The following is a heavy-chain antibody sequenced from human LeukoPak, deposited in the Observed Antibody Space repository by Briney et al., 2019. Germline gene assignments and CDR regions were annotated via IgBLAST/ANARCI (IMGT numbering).Heavy chain of an antibody. CDR2: IIPIFGTA. D-gene: IGHD4-23*01. J-gene: IGHJ5*02. CDR3: ARGTTTVEHWFDP. CDR1: GGTFSSYA. V-gene: IGHV1-69*05. Sequence: GASVKVSCKASGGTFSSYAISWVRQAPGQGLEWMGGIIPIFGTANYAQKFQGRVTITTDESTSTAYMERSSLRSEDTAVYYCARGTTTVEHWFDPWGQGTLVTVSS.